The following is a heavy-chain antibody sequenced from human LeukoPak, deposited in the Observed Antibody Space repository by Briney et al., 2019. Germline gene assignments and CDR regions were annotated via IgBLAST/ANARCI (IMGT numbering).Heavy chain of an antibody. J-gene: IGHJ4*02. V-gene: IGHV1-69*13. CDR2: IIPIFGTA. Sequence: SVKVSCKASGGTFSSYAISWVRQAPGQGLEWMGGIIPIFGTANYAQKFQGRVTITADESTSTAYMELSSLRSEDTAVYYCAREGYARTPLDYWGQGTLVTVSS. D-gene: IGHD2-2*01. CDR1: GGTFSSYA. CDR3: AREGYARTPLDY.